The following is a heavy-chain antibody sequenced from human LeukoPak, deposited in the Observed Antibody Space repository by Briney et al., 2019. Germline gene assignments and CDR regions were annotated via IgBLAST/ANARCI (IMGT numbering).Heavy chain of an antibody. D-gene: IGHD3-22*01. V-gene: IGHV3-74*01. CDR1: GFTFSSYW. Sequence: GGSLRLSCAASGFTFSSYWMHWVRQAPGKGLVWVSRINSDGSSTSYADSVKGRFTISRDNAKNTLYLQMNSLRAEDTAVYYCASLYYYDSSGWLNWGQGTLVTVSS. J-gene: IGHJ4*02. CDR3: ASLYYYDSSGWLN. CDR2: INSDGSST.